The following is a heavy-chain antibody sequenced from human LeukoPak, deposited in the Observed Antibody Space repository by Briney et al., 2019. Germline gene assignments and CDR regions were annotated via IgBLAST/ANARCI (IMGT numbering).Heavy chain of an antibody. CDR2: IYYSGST. V-gene: IGHV4-30-4*08. D-gene: IGHD3-3*01. J-gene: IGHJ4*02. CDR3: AGTYYDFTSPFDY. Sequence: SQTLSLTCTVSGGSISSGDYYWSWIRQPPGKGLEWIGYIYYSGSTYYNPSLKSRVTISVDTSKNQFFLKLSSVTAADTAVYYCAGTYYDFTSPFDYWGQGTLVTVSS. CDR1: GGSISSGDYY.